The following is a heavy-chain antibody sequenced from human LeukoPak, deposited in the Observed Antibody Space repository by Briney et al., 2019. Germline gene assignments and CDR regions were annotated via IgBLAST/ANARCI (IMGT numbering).Heavy chain of an antibody. CDR3: TTVGAKISAAAGTLLDYYYYMDV. CDR2: IKSKTDGGTT. D-gene: IGHD6-13*01. CDR1: GFTFSNAW. J-gene: IGHJ6*03. Sequence: GGSLIHSCAASGFTFSNAWMSWVRQAPGKGLEWVGRIKSKTDGGTTDYAAPVKGRFTISRDDSKNTLYLQMTSLKTEDTAVYYCTTVGAKISAAAGTLLDYYYYMDVWGEATTVTVSS. V-gene: IGHV3-15*01.